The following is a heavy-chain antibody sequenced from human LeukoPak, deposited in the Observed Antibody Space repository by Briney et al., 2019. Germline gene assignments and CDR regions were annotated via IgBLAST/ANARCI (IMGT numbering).Heavy chain of an antibody. V-gene: IGHV3-23*01. CDR2: ISGSGDTT. J-gene: IGHJ6*03. Sequence: GGSLRLSCAASGFTFSSYSMNWVRQAPGKGLGWVSGISGSGDTTYYADSVKGRFTISRDNSKNTLYLQMNSLRAEDTAVYYCAKVGGYSSGWPDYYYYYMDVWGKGTTVTISS. CDR1: GFTFSSYS. D-gene: IGHD6-19*01. CDR3: AKVGGYSSGWPDYYYYYMDV.